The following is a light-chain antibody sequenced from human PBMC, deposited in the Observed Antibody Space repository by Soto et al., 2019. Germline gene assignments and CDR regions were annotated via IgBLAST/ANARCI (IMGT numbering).Light chain of an antibody. CDR2: DAS. V-gene: IGKV3-20*01. CDR3: QHYGSAGT. J-gene: IGKJ1*01. CDR1: QGVSSSY. Sequence: EVVLTQSPGTLSLSPGERATLSCRASQGVSSSYLAWYQQKPGQAPRLLIHDASIRATGIPDRFSGSGSGTDFTFTISSLEPEDFAVYYCQHYGSAGTFGQGTKVEIE.